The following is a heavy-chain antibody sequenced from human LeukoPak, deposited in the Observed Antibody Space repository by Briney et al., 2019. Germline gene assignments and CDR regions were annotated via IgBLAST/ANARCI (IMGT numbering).Heavy chain of an antibody. D-gene: IGHD3-10*01. J-gene: IGHJ5*02. CDR3: ARDVWFGDYRWFDP. Sequence: GGSLRLSCVASGFTFSRYGIHWVRQPPGKGLEWVAVIRYDGSAYSYADSVKGRFTISRDNSKNTLYLQMSSLRAEDTAVYFCARDVWFGDYRWFDPWGQETLATVSS. CDR1: GFTFSRYG. V-gene: IGHV3-33*01. CDR2: IRYDGSAY.